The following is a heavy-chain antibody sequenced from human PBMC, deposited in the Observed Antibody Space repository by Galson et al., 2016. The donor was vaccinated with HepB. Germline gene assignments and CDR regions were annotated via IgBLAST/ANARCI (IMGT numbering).Heavy chain of an antibody. D-gene: IGHD3-22*01. J-gene: IGHJ5*02. CDR1: GFTSSHYS. CDR2: ISGTSPTI. CDR3: ARVYYITMMVVVVDP. Sequence: SLRLSCAASGFTSSHYSMIWVRQAPGKGLEWISYISGTSPTIYYADSVRGRFTVSRDNAKNSLYLQMNSLRDEDTAVYYCARVYYITMMVVVVDPWGQGTLVTVSS. V-gene: IGHV3-48*02.